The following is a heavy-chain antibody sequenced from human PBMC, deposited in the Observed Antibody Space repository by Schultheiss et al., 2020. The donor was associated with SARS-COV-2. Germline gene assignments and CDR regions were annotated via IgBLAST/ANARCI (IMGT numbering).Heavy chain of an antibody. CDR3: ARSPRRIYGDYGASYYYYGMDV. J-gene: IGHJ6*02. CDR1: GGTFSSYA. Sequence: SVKVSCKASGGTFSSYAISWVRQAPGQGLEWMGGIIPIFGTANYAQKFQGRVTMTTDTSTSTAYMELRSLRSDDTAVYYCARSPRRIYGDYGASYYYYGMDVWGQGTTVTVSS. D-gene: IGHD4-17*01. V-gene: IGHV1-69*05. CDR2: IIPIFGTA.